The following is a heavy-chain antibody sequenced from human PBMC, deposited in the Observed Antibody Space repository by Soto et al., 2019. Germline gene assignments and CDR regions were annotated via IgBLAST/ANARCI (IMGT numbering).Heavy chain of an antibody. Sequence: EVQLVESGGGLVKPGGSLRLSCAASGFTFSNAWMSWVRQAPGKGLEWVGRIKSKTDGGTTDYAAPVKGRFTISRDDSKNTLYLQMNSLKTEDTAVYYCTTDPSGLRYFDWLSDWYFDLWGRGTLVTVSS. D-gene: IGHD3-9*01. V-gene: IGHV3-15*01. J-gene: IGHJ2*01. CDR3: TTDPSGLRYFDWLSDWYFDL. CDR1: GFTFSNAW. CDR2: IKSKTDGGTT.